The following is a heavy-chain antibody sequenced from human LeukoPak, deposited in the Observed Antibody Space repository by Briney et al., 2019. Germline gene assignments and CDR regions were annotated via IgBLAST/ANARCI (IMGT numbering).Heavy chain of an antibody. V-gene: IGHV3-23*01. Sequence: GGSLRLSCAASGFTFSSYAMSWVRQAPGKGLEWVSAISGSGGSTYYADSVKGRFTISRDNAKNTLYLQMNSLRAEDTAVYYCARDQGDDSSGLDYWGQGTLVTVSS. CDR2: ISGSGGST. CDR1: GFTFSSYA. J-gene: IGHJ4*02. CDR3: ARDQGDDSSGLDY. D-gene: IGHD3-22*01.